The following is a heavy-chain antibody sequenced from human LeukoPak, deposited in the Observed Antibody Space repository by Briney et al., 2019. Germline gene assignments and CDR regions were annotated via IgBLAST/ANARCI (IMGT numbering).Heavy chain of an antibody. D-gene: IGHD6-6*01. CDR2: IKQDGSEK. V-gene: IGHV3-7*01. CDR1: GFTFSSYW. J-gene: IGHJ4*02. CDR3: ARDAYSSSMFSDY. Sequence: PGGSLRLSCAASGFTFSSYWMSWVRQAPGKGREWVANIKQDGSEKYYVDSVKGRFTISRDNAKNSLYLQMNSLRAEDTAVYYCARDAYSSSMFSDYWGQGTLVTVSS.